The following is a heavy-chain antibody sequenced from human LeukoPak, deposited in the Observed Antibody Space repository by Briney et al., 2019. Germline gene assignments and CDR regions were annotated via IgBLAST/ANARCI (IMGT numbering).Heavy chain of an antibody. D-gene: IGHD3-22*01. CDR2: LSGSGGIT. Sequence: GGSLRLSCAASRFTFSSYAMSWVRQAPGKGLEWVSALSGSGGITYYADAVKGRFTISRDNSNNTPYLQINSLRDEDTAVYYCAKDSGAMILVVGLTDWGQGTLVTVSS. CDR3: AKDSGAMILVVGLTD. V-gene: IGHV3-23*01. J-gene: IGHJ4*02. CDR1: RFTFSSYA.